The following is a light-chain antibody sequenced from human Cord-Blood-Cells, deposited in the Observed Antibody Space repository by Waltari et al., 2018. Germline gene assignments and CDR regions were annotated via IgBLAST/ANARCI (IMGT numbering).Light chain of an antibody. V-gene: IGKV1-8*01. Sequence: AIRMTQSPSSLSASTGDRVTITCRASQSISSYLAWYQQKPGKAPKILIYAASTLQSGVPSRFSGSGSGTDFTLTISCLQSEDFATYYCQQYYSYPHTFGGGTKVEIK. CDR2: AAS. CDR3: QQYYSYPHT. J-gene: IGKJ4*01. CDR1: QSISSY.